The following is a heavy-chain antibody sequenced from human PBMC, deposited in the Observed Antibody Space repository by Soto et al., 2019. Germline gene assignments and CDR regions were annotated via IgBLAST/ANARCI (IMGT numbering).Heavy chain of an antibody. D-gene: IGHD7-27*01. CDR2: IYYSGST. CDR3: ARDRSVTGDQGDAFDI. Sequence: SETLSLTCTVSGGSISSYYWSWIRQPPGKGLEWIGYIYYSGSTNYNPSLKSRVNISVDTSKNQFSLKLSSVTAADTAVYYCARDRSVTGDQGDAFDIWGQGTMVTVSS. J-gene: IGHJ3*02. CDR1: GGSISSYY. V-gene: IGHV4-59*01.